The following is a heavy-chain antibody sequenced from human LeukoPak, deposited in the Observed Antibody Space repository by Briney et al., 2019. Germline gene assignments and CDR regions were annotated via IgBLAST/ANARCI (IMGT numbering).Heavy chain of an antibody. CDR2: ISGSGGST. V-gene: IGHV3-23*01. Sequence: GGSLRLSCAASGFTFSSYSMNWVRQAPGKGLEWVSAISGSGGSTYYADSVKGRFTISRDNSKNTLYLQMNSLRAEDTAVYYCAPHCSSTSCYTDYWGQGTLVTVSS. CDR1: GFTFSSYS. D-gene: IGHD2-2*02. CDR3: APHCSSTSCYTDY. J-gene: IGHJ4*02.